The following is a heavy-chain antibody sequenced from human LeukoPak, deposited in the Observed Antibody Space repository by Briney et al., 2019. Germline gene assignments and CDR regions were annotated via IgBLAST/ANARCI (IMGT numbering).Heavy chain of an antibody. D-gene: IGHD2/OR15-2a*01. V-gene: IGHV4-39*01. CDR1: GGSISSSSYY. CDR3: ARLGLSFIDY. Sequence: SETLSLTCTVSGGSISSSSYYWGWIRQPPGKGLEWIGSIYYSGSTYYNPSLKSRVTISVDTSRNQFSLKLSSVTAADTAVYYCARLGLSFIDYWGQGTLVTVSS. CDR2: IYYSGST. J-gene: IGHJ4*02.